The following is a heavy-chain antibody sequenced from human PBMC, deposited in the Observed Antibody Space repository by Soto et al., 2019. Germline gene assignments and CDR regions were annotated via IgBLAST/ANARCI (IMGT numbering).Heavy chain of an antibody. CDR1: GFTFSSYT. V-gene: IGHV3-30-3*01. CDR3: EREHVEALDY. D-gene: IGHD1-1*01. CDR2: ISYDGSNK. J-gene: IGHJ4*02. Sequence: QVQLVESGGGVVQPGRSLSLSCAASGFTFSSYTMHWVRQAPGKGLERVAVISYDGSNKYYADSVKVQFTISRDNSRHTLYLQMNSQRAEDTAVYYYEREHVEALDYCGQGTLVTVSS.